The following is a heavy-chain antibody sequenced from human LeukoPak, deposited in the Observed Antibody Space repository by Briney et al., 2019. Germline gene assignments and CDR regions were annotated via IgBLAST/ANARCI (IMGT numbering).Heavy chain of an antibody. D-gene: IGHD3-9*01. Sequence: ASVKVSCKVSGYTLTELSMHWVRQAPGKGLEWMGGFDPEDGETIYAQKFQGRVTMTEDTSTDTAYMELRSLRSDDTAVYYCARDRYDILTGSYYFDYWGQGTLVTVSS. V-gene: IGHV1-24*01. CDR3: ARDRYDILTGSYYFDY. J-gene: IGHJ4*02. CDR1: GYTLTELS. CDR2: FDPEDGET.